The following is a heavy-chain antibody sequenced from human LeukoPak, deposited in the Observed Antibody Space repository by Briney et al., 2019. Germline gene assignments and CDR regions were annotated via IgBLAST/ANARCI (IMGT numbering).Heavy chain of an antibody. V-gene: IGHV1-69*13. CDR1: GGTFSSYA. CDR2: IIPIFGTA. D-gene: IGHD3-3*01. CDR3: ASRRFWSGYYTGYYYYMDV. J-gene: IGHJ6*03. Sequence: GASVKVSCKASGGTFSSYAISWVRQAPGQGLEWMGGIIPIFGTANYAQKFLGRVTITADESTSTAYMELSSLRSEDTAVYYCASRRFWSGYYTGYYYYMDVWGKGTTVTVSS.